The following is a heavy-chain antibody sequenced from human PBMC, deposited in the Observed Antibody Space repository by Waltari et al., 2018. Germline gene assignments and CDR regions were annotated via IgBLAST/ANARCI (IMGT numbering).Heavy chain of an antibody. D-gene: IGHD3-10*01. Sequence: EVQLVESGGGLVQHGGSLRLSCTASGFTFSSYWMVWLRQAPGKGLEWVANIKQDGSEKYYLDSVKGRFTISRDNAKNAVYLQMSSLRAEDTAVYFCASGFRVGSSYYGNYFDPWGQGTLVTVSS. J-gene: IGHJ5*02. V-gene: IGHV3-7*01. CDR1: GFTFSSYW. CDR2: IKQDGSEK. CDR3: ASGFRVGSSYYGNYFDP.